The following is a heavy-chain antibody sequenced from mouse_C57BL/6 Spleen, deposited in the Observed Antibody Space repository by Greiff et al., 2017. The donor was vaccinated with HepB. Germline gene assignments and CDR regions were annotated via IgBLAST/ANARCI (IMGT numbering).Heavy chain of an antibody. Sequence: VQLQESGAELVKPGASVKLSCKASGYTFTEYTIHWVKQRSGQGLKWIGWFYPGSGSIKYNEKFKDKATLTADKSSSTVYMELSRLTSEDSAVYFCARHEEGALDSPGYFDVWGTGTTVTVSS. D-gene: IGHD3-2*01. CDR2: FYPGSGSI. CDR3: ARHEEGALDSPGYFDV. J-gene: IGHJ1*03. V-gene: IGHV1-62-2*01. CDR1: GYTFTEYT.